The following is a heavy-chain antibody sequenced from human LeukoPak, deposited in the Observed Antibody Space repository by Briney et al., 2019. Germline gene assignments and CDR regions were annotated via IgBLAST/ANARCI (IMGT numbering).Heavy chain of an antibody. CDR3: ARDQLAYCGGDCYPTNFDY. D-gene: IGHD2-21*02. CDR1: GFTFSSYS. J-gene: IGHJ4*02. CDR2: ISSSSTI. V-gene: IGHV3-48*04. Sequence: GGSLRLSCAASGFTFSSYSMNWVRQAPGKGLEWVSYISSSSTIYYADSVKGRFTISRDNAKNSLYLQMNSLRAEDTAVYYCARDQLAYCGGDCYPTNFDYWGQGTLVTVSS.